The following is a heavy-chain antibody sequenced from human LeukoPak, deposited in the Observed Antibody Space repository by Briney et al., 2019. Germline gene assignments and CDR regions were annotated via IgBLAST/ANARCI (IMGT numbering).Heavy chain of an antibody. CDR3: ARLFPGGQWLHRGPDY. J-gene: IGHJ4*02. V-gene: IGHV5-51*01. CDR2: VYPGDSDT. CDR1: GYNFANYW. Sequence: GASLQISCKASGYNFANYWIGWVRQLPGKGLESMGIVYPGDSDTRYSPSFQRQVPISPDKSITTAYLQWSSLKASDTAMYYCARLFPGGQWLHRGPDYWGQGTLVTVSS. D-gene: IGHD6-19*01.